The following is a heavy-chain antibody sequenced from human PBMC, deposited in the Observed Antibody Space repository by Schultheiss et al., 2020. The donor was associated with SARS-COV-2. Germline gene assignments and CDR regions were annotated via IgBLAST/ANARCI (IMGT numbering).Heavy chain of an antibody. J-gene: IGHJ6*03. CDR1: GGSISSYY. Sequence: SETLSLTCTVSGGSISSYYWSWIRQPAGKGLEWIGRIYTSGSTNYNPSLKSRVTISVDTSKNQFSLKLSSVTAADTAVYYCARNRIPRLGYYYYYMDVWGKGTTVTVSS. D-gene: IGHD3-16*01. CDR2: IYTSGST. V-gene: IGHV4-4*07. CDR3: ARNRIPRLGYYYYYMDV.